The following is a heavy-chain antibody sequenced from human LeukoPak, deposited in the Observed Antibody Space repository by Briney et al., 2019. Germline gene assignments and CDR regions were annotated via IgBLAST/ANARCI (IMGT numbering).Heavy chain of an antibody. Sequence: SETLSLTCTVSGGSISSDSYFWGWIRQSPGKGLEWIGSIYYSGSTHYNPSLKSRVTISLDTSKSQFSLRLTSVIAADTAVYYCARVVVPDVNGAFEIWGQGTMVTVSS. CDR2: IYYSGST. CDR3: ARVVVPDVNGAFEI. J-gene: IGHJ3*02. V-gene: IGHV4-39*07. D-gene: IGHD2-2*01. CDR1: GGSISSDSYF.